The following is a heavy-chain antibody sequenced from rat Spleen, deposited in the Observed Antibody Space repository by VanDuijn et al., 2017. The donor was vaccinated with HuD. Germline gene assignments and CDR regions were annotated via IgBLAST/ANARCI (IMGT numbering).Heavy chain of an antibody. J-gene: IGHJ2*01. V-gene: IGHV4-2*01. CDR2: INKDSSRI. D-gene: IGHD4-3*01. CDR1: VFNFTDYW. CDR3: VREEFGVQY. Sequence: EVKLVESGGGLVQPGRSLKLSCAASVFNFTDYWMGWVRQAPGKGLEWIGEINKDSSRIKFTPSLKDKFTIYRDNAQNTLYLQMSKVGSEDTAIYYCVREEFGVQYWGQGGMVTVSS.